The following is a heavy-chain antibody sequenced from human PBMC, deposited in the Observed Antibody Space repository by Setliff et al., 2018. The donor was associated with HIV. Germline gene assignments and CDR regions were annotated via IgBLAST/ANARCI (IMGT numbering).Heavy chain of an antibody. Sequence: NPSETLSLTCAVYGGSFSGYYWSWIRQPPGKGLEWIGEINHSGSTNYNPSLKSRVTISVDTSKNQFSLKLSSVTAADTAVYYCASPYYYDSSAAFDYWGQGTRVTV. D-gene: IGHD3-22*01. CDR1: GGSFSGYY. CDR2: INHSGST. J-gene: IGHJ4*02. CDR3: ASPYYYDSSAAFDY. V-gene: IGHV4-34*01.